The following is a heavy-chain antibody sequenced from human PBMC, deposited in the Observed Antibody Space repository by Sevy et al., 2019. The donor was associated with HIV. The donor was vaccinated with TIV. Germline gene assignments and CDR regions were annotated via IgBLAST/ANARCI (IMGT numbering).Heavy chain of an antibody. CDR2: ISGSGGST. Sequence: GGSLRLSCAASGFTFSSYAMNWVRQAPGKGLEWVSAISGSGGSTYYADSVKGRFTISRDNSKNTLYLQMNSLRAEDTAVYYCAKHKRYSGYDFCFDPWGQGTLVTVSS. J-gene: IGHJ5*02. CDR3: AKHKRYSGYDFCFDP. CDR1: GFTFSSYA. D-gene: IGHD5-12*01. V-gene: IGHV3-23*01.